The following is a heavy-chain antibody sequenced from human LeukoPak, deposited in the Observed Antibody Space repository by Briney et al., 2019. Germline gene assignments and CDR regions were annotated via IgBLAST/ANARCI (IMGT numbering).Heavy chain of an antibody. CDR1: GFTFSNYW. CDR3: ARGKRITIFGVVIYYFDY. CDR2: IDTDVSNT. D-gene: IGHD3-3*01. J-gene: IGHJ4*02. V-gene: IGHV3-74*01. Sequence: GGSLRLSCAASGFTFSNYWMHWVRQAPGKGLEWVSRIDTDVSNTDYADSVRGRFTISRDNSKNTLYLQMNSLRAEDTAVYYCARGKRITIFGVVIYYFDYWGQGTLVTVSS.